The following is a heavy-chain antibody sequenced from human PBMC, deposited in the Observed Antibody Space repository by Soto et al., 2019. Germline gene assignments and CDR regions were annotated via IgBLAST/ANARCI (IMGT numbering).Heavy chain of an antibody. CDR1: GFTFSSYG. CDR2: IWYDGSNK. D-gene: IGHD3-22*01. Sequence: GSLRLSCAASGFTFSSYGMHWVRQAPGKGLEWVAVIWYDGSNKYYADSVKGRFTISRDNSKNTLYLQMNSLRAEDTAVYYCARDGALYYYDSSGFDYWGQGTLVTVSS. J-gene: IGHJ4*02. CDR3: ARDGALYYYDSSGFDY. V-gene: IGHV3-33*01.